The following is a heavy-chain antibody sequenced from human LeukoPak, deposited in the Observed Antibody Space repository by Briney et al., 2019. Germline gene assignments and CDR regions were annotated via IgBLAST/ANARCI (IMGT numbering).Heavy chain of an antibody. V-gene: IGHV4-59*08. Sequence: SETLSLTCTVSGGSVSSYYWSWIRQPPGKGLEWIGYIYYSGSTNYSPSLKSRVTISVDTSKNHFSLKLSSVTAADTAVYYCARHYGGNPYYCYFDLWGRGTLLTVAS. CDR2: IYYSGST. CDR3: ARHYGGNPYYCYFDL. D-gene: IGHD4-23*01. J-gene: IGHJ2*01. CDR1: GGSVSSYY.